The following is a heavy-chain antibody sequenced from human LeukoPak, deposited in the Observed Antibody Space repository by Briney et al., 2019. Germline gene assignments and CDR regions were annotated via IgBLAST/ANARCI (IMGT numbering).Heavy chain of an antibody. V-gene: IGHV3-11*01. CDR2: ISSSGSTI. CDR1: GFTFSDYY. Sequence: GGSLRLSCAASGFTFSDYYMSWIRQAPGKGLEWVSYISSSGSTIYYADSVKGRFTISRDNAKNSLYLQMNSLRAEDTAVYYCAKLIVVVIATRYYFDYWGQGTLVTVSS. J-gene: IGHJ4*02. CDR3: AKLIVVVIATRYYFDY. D-gene: IGHD2-21*01.